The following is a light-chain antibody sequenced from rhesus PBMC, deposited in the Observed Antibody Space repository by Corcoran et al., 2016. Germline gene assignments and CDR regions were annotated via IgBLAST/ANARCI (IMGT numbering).Light chain of an antibody. Sequence: DIQMTQFPSSLSASVGDRVTITCRASQDIHTSLSWYQQKPGKAPKPLIYSASSLEPGVPSRFSGRKCGADYSLTVSSLQPEDIATYYCQQYNESPYSFGQGTKVEIK. CDR2: SAS. CDR3: QQYNESPYS. V-gene: IGKV1-66*01. CDR1: QDIHTS. J-gene: IGKJ2*01.